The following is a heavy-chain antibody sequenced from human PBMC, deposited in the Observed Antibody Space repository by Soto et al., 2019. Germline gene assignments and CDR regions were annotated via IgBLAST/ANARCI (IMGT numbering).Heavy chain of an antibody. CDR1: GFTFGDYA. Sequence: GGSLRLSCTASGFTFGDYAMSWFRQAPGKGLEWVGFIRSKAYGGTTEYAASVKGRFTISRDDSKSIAYLQMNSLKTEDTAVYYCTRYSKDGPVRYFDWLSMDDYYYYMDVWGKGTTVTVSS. CDR2: IRSKAYGGTT. CDR3: TRYSKDGPVRYFDWLSMDDYYYYMDV. V-gene: IGHV3-49*03. D-gene: IGHD3-9*01. J-gene: IGHJ6*03.